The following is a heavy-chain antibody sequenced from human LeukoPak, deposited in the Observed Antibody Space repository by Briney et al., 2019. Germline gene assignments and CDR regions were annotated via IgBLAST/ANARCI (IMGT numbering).Heavy chain of an antibody. CDR3: ARAPNGGNSRDWYFDL. CDR1: GGSISSYY. CDR2: IYYSGST. J-gene: IGHJ2*01. V-gene: IGHV4-59*12. Sequence: SETLSLTCTVSGGSISSYYWSWIRQPPGKGLEWIGYIYYSGSTNYNPSLKSRVTISVDTSKNQFSLKLSSVTAADTAVYYCARAPNGGNSRDWYFDLWGRGTLVTVSS. D-gene: IGHD4-23*01.